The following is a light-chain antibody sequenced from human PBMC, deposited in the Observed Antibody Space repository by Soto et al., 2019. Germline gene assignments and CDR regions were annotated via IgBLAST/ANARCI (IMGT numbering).Light chain of an antibody. CDR2: DAS. CDR1: QSISSW. V-gene: IGKV1-5*01. CDR3: QQYRTYPYT. J-gene: IGKJ2*01. Sequence: DIQMTQSPSTLSASVGDRVTITCRASQSISSWLAWYQQKPGKAPKLLIYDASTLESGVTSSFSGSGSGTEFTLTITSLQPADFATYYCQQYRTYPYTFGQGTRLEI.